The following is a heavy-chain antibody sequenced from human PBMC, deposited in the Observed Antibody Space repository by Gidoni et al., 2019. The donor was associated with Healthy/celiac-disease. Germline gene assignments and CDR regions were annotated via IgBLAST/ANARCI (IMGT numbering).Heavy chain of an antibody. CDR3: ARLSLSKGSYSGPHINYYYGMDV. CDR2: IYYSGST. J-gene: IGHJ6*02. D-gene: IGHD3-10*01. Sequence: QVQLQESGPGLVKPSETLSLTCTVSGGSISSYYWSWIRQPPGKGLEWIGYIYYSGSTNYNPPLKSRVTISVDTSKNQFSLKLSSVTAADTAVYYCARLSLSKGSYSGPHINYYYGMDVWGQGTTVTVSS. CDR1: GGSISSYY. V-gene: IGHV4-59*01.